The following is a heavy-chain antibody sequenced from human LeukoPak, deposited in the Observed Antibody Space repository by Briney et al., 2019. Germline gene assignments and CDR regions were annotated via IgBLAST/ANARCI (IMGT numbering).Heavy chain of an antibody. CDR1: GGSISSSSW. CDR3: ARITAAAASPFDP. Sequence: SGTLSLTCAVSGGSISSSSWWSWVRQPPGKGLEWIGEIYHSGSTNYNPSLKSRVTISVDKSKNQFSLKLSSVTAADTAVYYCARITAAAASPFDPWGQGTLVTVSS. D-gene: IGHD6-13*01. CDR2: IYHSGST. V-gene: IGHV4-4*02. J-gene: IGHJ5*02.